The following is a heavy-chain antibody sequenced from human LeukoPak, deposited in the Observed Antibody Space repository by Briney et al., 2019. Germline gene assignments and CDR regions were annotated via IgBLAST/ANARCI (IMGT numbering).Heavy chain of an antibody. CDR1: GFTFSSYA. Sequence: PGRSLRLSCAASGFTFSSYAMHWVRQAPGKGLEWVAVISYDGSNKYYADSVKGRFTISRDNSKNTLYLQMNSLRAEDTAVYYCARDGTIFGAGYYYYYMDVWGKGTTVTVSS. CDR2: ISYDGSNK. V-gene: IGHV3-30-3*01. J-gene: IGHJ6*03. CDR3: ARDGTIFGAGYYYYYMDV. D-gene: IGHD3-3*01.